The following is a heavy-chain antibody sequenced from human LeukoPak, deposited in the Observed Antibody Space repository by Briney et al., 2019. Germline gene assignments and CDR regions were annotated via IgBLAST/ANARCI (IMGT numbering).Heavy chain of an antibody. CDR1: GFTFSSYS. V-gene: IGHV3-21*01. CDR2: VSTGSNYI. D-gene: IGHD3-3*01. Sequence: PGGSLRLSCTASGFTFSSYSLNWVRQAPGKGLEWVSSVSTGSNYIYYADSVKGRFTISRDNDKNSLYLQMNSLRAEDTAVYYCARDESLGDLWSGYFDALDIWGQGTMVTVSS. CDR3: ARDESLGDLWSGYFDALDI. J-gene: IGHJ3*02.